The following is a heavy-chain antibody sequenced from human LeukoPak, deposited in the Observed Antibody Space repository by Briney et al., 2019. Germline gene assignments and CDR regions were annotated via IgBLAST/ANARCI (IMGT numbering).Heavy chain of an antibody. V-gene: IGHV4-59*08. CDR3: ARHLRYYYGPPDY. CDR1: GGSISTYY. Sequence: PSETLSLTCTVSGGSISTYYWSWIRQPPGKGLEWIGYIYYTGSTDYNPSLETRVTISVDTSKNQFSLKLSSVTAADTAVYYCARHLRYYYGPPDYWGQGTLVTVSS. D-gene: IGHD3-10*01. CDR2: IYYTGST. J-gene: IGHJ4*02.